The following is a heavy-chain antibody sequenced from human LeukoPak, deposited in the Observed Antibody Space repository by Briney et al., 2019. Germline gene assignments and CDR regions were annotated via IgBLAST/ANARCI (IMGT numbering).Heavy chain of an antibody. Sequence: SETLSLTCTVSGGSISSGGYYWSWIRQHPGKGLEWIGYIYYSGSTYYNPSIKSRVTISVDTSKNQFSLKPSSVTAADAAVYYCARVYYDILTGYYRSVGYFDYWGQGTLVTVSS. CDR1: GGSISSGGYY. V-gene: IGHV4-31*03. D-gene: IGHD3-9*01. CDR2: IYYSGST. CDR3: ARVYYDILTGYYRSVGYFDY. J-gene: IGHJ4*02.